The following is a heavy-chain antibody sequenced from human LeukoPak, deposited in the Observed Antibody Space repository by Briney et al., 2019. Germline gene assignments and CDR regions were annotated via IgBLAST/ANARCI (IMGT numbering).Heavy chain of an antibody. CDR1: GYSFTNHA. D-gene: IGHD6-13*01. Sequence: ASVKVSCKASGYSFTNHAIHWVRQAPGQRLEWMGWINVGNANTKYSQMFQGRVTITRDTSANTAYMELSSLRSEDTAVYYCARSMLVLGYYFDYWGQGTLVTVSS. V-gene: IGHV1-3*01. CDR2: INVGNANT. CDR3: ARSMLVLGYYFDY. J-gene: IGHJ4*02.